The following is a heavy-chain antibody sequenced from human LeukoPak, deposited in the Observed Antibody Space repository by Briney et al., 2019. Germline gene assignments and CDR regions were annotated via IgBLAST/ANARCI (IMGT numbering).Heavy chain of an antibody. V-gene: IGHV3-53*05. D-gene: IGHD3-10*01. Sequence: PGGSLRLSCAASGFSVSSNYMTWVRQAPGKGLECVSVIYGGGNTYYADSVKGRFTISRDNSKNTLYLQMNSLRAEDTAVYYCARVYGVVDYWGQGTLVTVSS. J-gene: IGHJ4*02. CDR3: ARVYGVVDY. CDR2: IYGGGNT. CDR1: GFSVSSNY.